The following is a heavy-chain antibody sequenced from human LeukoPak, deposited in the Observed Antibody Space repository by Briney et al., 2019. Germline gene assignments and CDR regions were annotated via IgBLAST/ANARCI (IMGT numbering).Heavy chain of an antibody. J-gene: IGHJ5*02. D-gene: IGHD2-2*02. Sequence: PSETLSLTCTVSGGSISSGDYYWSWIRQPPGKGLGWIGYIYYSGSTYYNPSLKSRVTISVGTSKNQFSLKLSSVTAADTAVYYCARAVHCSSTSCYMGLDWFDPWGQGTLVTVSS. V-gene: IGHV4-30-4*01. CDR1: GGSISSGDYY. CDR3: ARAVHCSSTSCYMGLDWFDP. CDR2: IYYSGST.